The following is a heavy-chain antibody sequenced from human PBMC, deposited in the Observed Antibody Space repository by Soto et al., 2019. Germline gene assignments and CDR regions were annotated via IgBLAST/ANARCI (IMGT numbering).Heavy chain of an antibody. V-gene: IGHV3-23*01. CDR2: ISGSGGST. CDR3: AKDSSGWYVPRDWFDP. J-gene: IGHJ5*02. Sequence: GGSLRLSCAASGFTFSSYAMSWVRQAPGKGLEWVSAISGSGGSTYYADSVKGRFTISRDNSKNTLYLQMNSLRAEDTAVYYCAKDSSGWYVPRDWFDPWGQGTLVTVSS. D-gene: IGHD6-19*01. CDR1: GFTFSSYA.